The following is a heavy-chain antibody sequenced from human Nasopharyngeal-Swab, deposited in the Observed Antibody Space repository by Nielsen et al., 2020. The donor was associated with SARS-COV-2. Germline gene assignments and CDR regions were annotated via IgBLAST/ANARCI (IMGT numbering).Heavy chain of an antibody. Sequence: SETLSLTCAFSGFSFSGYYWSWIRQPPGKGLEWIGEINHSGSTNYNPSLKSRVTISVDTSKNQFSLKLSSVTAADTAVYYCARGEDSSSSTHSIRYYYYGMDVWGQGTTVTVSS. V-gene: IGHV4-34*01. CDR1: GFSFSGYY. D-gene: IGHD6-6*01. J-gene: IGHJ6*02. CDR2: INHSGST. CDR3: ARGEDSSSSTHSIRYYYYGMDV.